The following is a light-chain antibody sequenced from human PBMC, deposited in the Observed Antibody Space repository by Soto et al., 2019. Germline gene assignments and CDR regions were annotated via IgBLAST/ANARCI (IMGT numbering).Light chain of an antibody. CDR2: GAS. CDR1: QSVSSD. Sequence: EIVMTQSPATLSVSPGERATLSSRASQSVSSDLVWYQQKPGQAPRLLXYGASTRATGIPARFSGSGSGTEFTLTISSLQSEDFAVYYCQQYNNWPPITFGQGTRLEIK. CDR3: QQYNNWPPIT. V-gene: IGKV3-15*01. J-gene: IGKJ5*01.